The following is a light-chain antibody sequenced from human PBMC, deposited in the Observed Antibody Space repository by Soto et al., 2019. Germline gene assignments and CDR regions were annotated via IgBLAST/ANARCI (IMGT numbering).Light chain of an antibody. J-gene: IGLJ2*01. CDR3: SSYTSSSTLV. Sequence: QSALTQRASVSGSPGQSITISCTGTSSDVGGYNYVPWYQQHPGKAPKLMIYDVSNRPSGVSNRFSGSKSGNTASLTISGLQAEDEADYYCSSYTSSSTLVFGGGTKLTVL. CDR2: DVS. V-gene: IGLV2-14*01. CDR1: SSDVGGYNY.